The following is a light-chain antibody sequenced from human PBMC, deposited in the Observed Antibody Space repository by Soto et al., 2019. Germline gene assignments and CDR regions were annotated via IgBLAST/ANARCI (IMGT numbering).Light chain of an antibody. J-gene: IGLJ2*01. CDR3: SSYAGSNNFGVV. V-gene: IGLV2-8*01. Sequence: QPVLTQPPSASGSPGQSVTISCTGTSSDVGGYNYVSWYQQHPGKAPKLMIYEVSKRPSGVPDRFSGSKSGNTASLTVSGRQAEDEADYYCSSYAGSNNFGVVFGGGTQLTVL. CDR2: EVS. CDR1: SSDVGGYNY.